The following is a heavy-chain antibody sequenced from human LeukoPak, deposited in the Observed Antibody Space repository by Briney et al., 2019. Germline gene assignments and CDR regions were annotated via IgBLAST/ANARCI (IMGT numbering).Heavy chain of an antibody. CDR2: MNPNSGNT. D-gene: IGHD2-2*01. V-gene: IGHV1-8*01. J-gene: IGHJ4*02. CDR1: GYTFTSYD. Sequence: ASVKVSCTASGYTFTSYDINWVRQATGQGLEWMGWMNPNSGNTGYAQKFQGRVTMTRNTSISTAYMELSSLRSEDTAVHYCARDCSSTSCSYWGFDYWGQGTLVTVSS. CDR3: ARDCSSTSCSYWGFDY.